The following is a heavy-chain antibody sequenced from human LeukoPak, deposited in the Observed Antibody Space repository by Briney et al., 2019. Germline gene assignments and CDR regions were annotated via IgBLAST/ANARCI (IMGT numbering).Heavy chain of an antibody. CDR3: ARDPDSDNAWGWFDS. Sequence: GGSLRLSCAASGFTFSSYWMSWVRQAPGKGLEWVANIKQDGSEKYYVDSVKGRFTISRDNARSSLYLQMNSLRGEDTAVYYCARDPDSDNAWGWFDSWGQGSVVTVSS. CDR2: IKQDGSEK. D-gene: IGHD3-16*01. J-gene: IGHJ5*01. V-gene: IGHV3-7*01. CDR1: GFTFSSYW.